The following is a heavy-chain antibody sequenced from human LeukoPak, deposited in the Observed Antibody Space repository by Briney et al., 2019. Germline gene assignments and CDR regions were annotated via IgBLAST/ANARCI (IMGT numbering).Heavy chain of an antibody. J-gene: IGHJ4*02. CDR2: ISVYNGNT. CDR3: ARDINAYGDSPSDY. V-gene: IGHV1-18*01. CDR1: GYTFSSKW. Sequence: GAAVKVSCKTSGYTFSSKWITWVRQAPGQGLEWMGWISVYNGNTKYAQKLQGRVTMTTDTSTTTAYMELRSLRSDDTAMYYCARDINAYGDSPSDYWGQGTLVTVSS. D-gene: IGHD4-17*01.